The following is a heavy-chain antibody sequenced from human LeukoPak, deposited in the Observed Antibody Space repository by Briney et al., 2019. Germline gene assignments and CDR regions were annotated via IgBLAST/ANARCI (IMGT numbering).Heavy chain of an antibody. CDR1: GGTFSSYA. CDR2: IIPIFGTA. CDR3: ARGVRGRGRFYFDY. Sequence: PRASVKVPCKASGGTFSSYAISWVRQAPGQGLEWMGGIIPIFGTANYAQKFQGRVTITADESTSTAYMELSSLRSEDTAVYYCARGVRGRGRFYFDYWGQGTLVTVSS. J-gene: IGHJ4*02. V-gene: IGHV1-69*13. D-gene: IGHD1-26*01.